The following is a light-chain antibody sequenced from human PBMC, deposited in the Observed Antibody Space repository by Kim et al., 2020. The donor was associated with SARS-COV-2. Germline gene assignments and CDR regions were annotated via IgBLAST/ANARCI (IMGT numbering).Light chain of an antibody. CDR1: ISNIGRRS. CDR3: AGWEVYLNGRV. CDR2: DNN. J-gene: IGLJ3*02. V-gene: IGLV1-44*01. Sequence: GQRVTISCYGGISNIGRRSISWYQQFPGTAPKLLIYDNNQRPSGVTDRFAGSKSGTSASLAISGLQSDDEADYYCAGWEVYLNGRVFGGGTQLTVL.